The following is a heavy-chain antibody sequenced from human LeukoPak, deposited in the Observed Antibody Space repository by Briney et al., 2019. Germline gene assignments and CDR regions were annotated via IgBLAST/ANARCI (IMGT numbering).Heavy chain of an antibody. CDR3: VSSHSGISDY. Sequence: PGGSLRLSCAASGFTFSGSAMHWVRQASGKGLEWVGRIRSKANSYATAHAASVKGRFTISRDDSKNTAYLQMNSLKTEDTAVYYCVSSHSGISDYWGQGTLVTVSS. CDR1: GFTFSGSA. D-gene: IGHD3-10*01. J-gene: IGHJ4*02. V-gene: IGHV3-73*01. CDR2: IRSKANSYAT.